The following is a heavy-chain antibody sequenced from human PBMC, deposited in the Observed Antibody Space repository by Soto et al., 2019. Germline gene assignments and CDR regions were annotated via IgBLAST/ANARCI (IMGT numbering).Heavy chain of an antibody. CDR1: GFTFSSYA. J-gene: IGHJ5*02. CDR3: ARDRSGA. CDR2: ISSNGGST. V-gene: IGHV3-64*01. Sequence: GGSLRLSCAASGFTFSSYAMHWVRQAPGKGLEYVSAISSNGGSTYYANSVKGRFTISRDNSKNTLYLQMGSLRAEDMAVYYCARDRSGAWGQGTLVTVSS. D-gene: IGHD6-25*01.